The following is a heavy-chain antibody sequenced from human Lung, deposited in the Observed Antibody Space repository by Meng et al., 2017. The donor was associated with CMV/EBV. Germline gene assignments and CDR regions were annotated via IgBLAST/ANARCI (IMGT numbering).Heavy chain of an antibody. CDR3: GTLKYTSGFYGPAY. CDR1: GYTFTRYP. CDR2: ISTNTGNP. J-gene: IGHJ4*02. V-gene: IGHV7-4-1*02. Sequence: QVHLVQSGCELKKPGASVKVSSKASGYTFTRYPMNWVRQAPGQGLEWMGWISTNTGNPTYAQGFTGRFVFSVDTSVSTAYLQISSLKAEDTAVYYCGTLKYTSGFYGPAYWGQGALVTVSS. D-gene: IGHD6-19*01.